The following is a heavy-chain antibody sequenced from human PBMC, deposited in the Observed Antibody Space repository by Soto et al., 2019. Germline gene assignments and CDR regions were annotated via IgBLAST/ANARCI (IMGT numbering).Heavy chain of an antibody. CDR2: IWYDGNNK. D-gene: IGHD2-21*01. J-gene: IGHJ4*02. V-gene: IGHV3-33*01. CDR1: GFTFSNYG. Sequence: GGSLRLSCAASGFTFSNYGMHWVCQAPGKGLEWVAVIWYDGNNKYYADSVKGRFTISRDNSNNTLYVQMTSLRAEDTAVYYCARGLHSLFDYCGQGPLVTVSS. CDR3: ARGLHSLFDY.